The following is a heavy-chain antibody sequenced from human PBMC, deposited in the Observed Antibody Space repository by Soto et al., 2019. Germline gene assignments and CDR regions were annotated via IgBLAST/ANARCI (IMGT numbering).Heavy chain of an antibody. D-gene: IGHD3-9*01. CDR1: GFSLSTSGVG. CDR3: ARSIVYFDWLLEPPRY. CDR2: IYWDDDK. J-gene: IGHJ4*02. V-gene: IGHV2-5*02. Sequence: QITLKESGPTLVKPTQPLTLTCTFSGFSLSTSGVGVAWNRQPPGKALECLGLIYWDDDKRYTPSLKSRLTITKDTSTNQVALIMTHMDPVDTATYYCARSIVYFDWLLEPPRYWGQGTLVTVSS.